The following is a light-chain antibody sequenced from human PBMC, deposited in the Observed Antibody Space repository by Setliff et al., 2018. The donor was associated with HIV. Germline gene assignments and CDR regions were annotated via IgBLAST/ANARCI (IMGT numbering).Light chain of an antibody. CDR3: SSFTSTSSYVS. CDR2: DVI. Sequence: QSALTQPPSASGSPGQSVTISCTGTSSDVGDYNYVSWYQHLPGKAPKLLIYDVIERPSGVSHRFSGSKSANTAFLTISGLLTEDEADYYCSSFTSTSSYVSFGGGTK. CDR1: SSDVGDYNY. V-gene: IGLV2-14*03. J-gene: IGLJ2*01.